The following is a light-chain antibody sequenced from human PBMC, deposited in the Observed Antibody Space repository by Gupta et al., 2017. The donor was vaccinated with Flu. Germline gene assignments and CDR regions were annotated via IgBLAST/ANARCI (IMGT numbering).Light chain of an antibody. CDR2: DAS. CDR1: QSVGSY. J-gene: IGKJ3*01. Sequence: EIVLTQSPGTLSLSPGESATLSCRASQSVGSYLAWYQQKPGQAPRLLIYDASNRATGIPARFSGSGSGTDFTLTISSLEPEDFAVYYCQHRRNWPHTFGHGTKVDIK. CDR3: QHRRNWPHT. V-gene: IGKV3-11*01.